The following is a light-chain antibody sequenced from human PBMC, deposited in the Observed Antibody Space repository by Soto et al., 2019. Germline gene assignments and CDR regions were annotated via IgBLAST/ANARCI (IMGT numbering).Light chain of an antibody. CDR3: QHYNSYSEA. V-gene: IGKV1-5*03. J-gene: IGKJ1*01. CDR1: QTISRW. CDR2: KAS. Sequence: DIQMTQSPSTLSGSVGDRVTITCRASQTISRWLDWYQKKPGKAPKLLIYKASTLKSGVPSRFSGSGSGTEFTLTISSLQPDDFATYYCQHYNSYSEAFGQGTKVELK.